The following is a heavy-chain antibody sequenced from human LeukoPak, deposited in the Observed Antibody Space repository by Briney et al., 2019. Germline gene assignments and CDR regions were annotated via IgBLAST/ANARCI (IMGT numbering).Heavy chain of an antibody. CDR1: GFTFSNFW. CDR3: AKEFNRGLPDY. J-gene: IGHJ4*02. D-gene: IGHD2-21*01. V-gene: IGHV3-7*01. Sequence: GGSLRLSCAASGFTFSNFWMTWVRQTPGKRLEWVANIKEHGTEKSYVDSVKGRFTISRDNAKNVLYLQMSSLRAEDTAVYYCAKEFNRGLPDYWGQGTLVTVPS. CDR2: IKEHGTEK.